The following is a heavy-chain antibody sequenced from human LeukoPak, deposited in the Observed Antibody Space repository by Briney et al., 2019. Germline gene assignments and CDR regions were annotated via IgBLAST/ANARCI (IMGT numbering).Heavy chain of an antibody. Sequence: GESLKISCKGSGSRFTSYWIGWVRQMPGKGLEWMGIIYPGDSDTRYSPSFQGQVTISADKSISTAYLQWSSLKASDTAMYYCARRFGSSWYGLNFDYWGQGTLVTVSS. D-gene: IGHD6-13*01. V-gene: IGHV5-51*01. CDR2: IYPGDSDT. CDR3: ARRFGSSWYGLNFDY. J-gene: IGHJ4*02. CDR1: GSRFTSYW.